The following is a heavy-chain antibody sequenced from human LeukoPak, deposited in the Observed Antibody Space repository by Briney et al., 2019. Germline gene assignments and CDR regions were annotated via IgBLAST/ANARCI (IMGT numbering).Heavy chain of an antibody. CDR3: ARHRTTMVRGVMDV. V-gene: IGHV5-51*01. J-gene: IGHJ6*02. Sequence: GESLKISCMGSGHSFTTYWIGWVRQMPGEGLELMGIIYPGDSHTRYSPSFQGQVTISADKSISTAYLQWSSLKASDTAMYYCARHRTTMVRGVMDVWGQGTTVTVSS. CDR2: IYPGDSHT. D-gene: IGHD3-10*01. CDR1: GHSFTTYW.